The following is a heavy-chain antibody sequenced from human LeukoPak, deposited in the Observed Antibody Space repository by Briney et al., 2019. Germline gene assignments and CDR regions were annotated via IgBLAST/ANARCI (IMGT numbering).Heavy chain of an antibody. V-gene: IGHV3-53*01. CDR3: SRRAGGYSHPYDY. CDR1: GFTVSSNP. J-gene: IGHJ4*02. D-gene: IGHD5-18*01. Sequence: HPGGSLRLSCTVSGFTVSSNPWSWVRQAPGKGLEWVSFIYSGGDTHYSDSVKGRFTISRDNSKNTLYLQMNSLRAEDTAIYYCSRRAGGYSHPYDYWGQGTLVTVSS. CDR2: IYSGGDT.